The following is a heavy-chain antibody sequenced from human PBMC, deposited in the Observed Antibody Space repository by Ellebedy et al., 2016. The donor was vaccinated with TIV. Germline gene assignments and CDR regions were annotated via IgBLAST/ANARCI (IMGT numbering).Heavy chain of an antibody. D-gene: IGHD2-2*01. V-gene: IGHV3-23*01. CDR3: AKGRETSSTFDC. Sequence: GGSLRLSXTASGFSFSSHAMSWVRQAPGKGLERVSLVRGGGDWIGSADSVKGRFTISRDNSKNMAYLQMNSLRGDDTAVYYCAKGRETSSTFDCWGQGTLVTVSS. CDR2: VRGGGDWI. CDR1: GFSFSSHA. J-gene: IGHJ4*02.